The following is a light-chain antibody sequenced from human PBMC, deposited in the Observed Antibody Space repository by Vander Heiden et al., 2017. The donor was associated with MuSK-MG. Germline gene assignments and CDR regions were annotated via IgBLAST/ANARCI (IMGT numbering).Light chain of an antibody. CDR2: DVS. CDR3: SSYTSSITYVV. CDR1: SSAVGGYNY. V-gene: IGLV2-14*01. Sequence: QSALTQPASVSGSPGQSITLSCTGTSSAVGGYNYVSWYQQPPGKAPKLMIYDVSNRPSGVSNRFSGSTSGNTASLTISGLQAEDEADYYCSSYTSSITYVVFGGGTKLTVL. J-gene: IGLJ2*01.